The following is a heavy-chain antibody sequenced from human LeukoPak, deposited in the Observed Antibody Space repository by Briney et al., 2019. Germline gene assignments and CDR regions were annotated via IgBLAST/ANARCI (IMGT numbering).Heavy chain of an antibody. CDR2: VNWNGGST. CDR3: ARDGYNSNGYYYYMDV. D-gene: IGHD5-24*01. CDR1: GFIFDDYG. V-gene: IGHV3-20*04. Sequence: PGGSLRLSCAASGFIFDDYGMSWVRQAPGKGLEWVSGVNWNGGSTGYPHSGKGRFTISRDNAKNSLYLQMNSLRAEDPALYYCARDGYNSNGYYYYMDVWGKGTTVTVSS. J-gene: IGHJ6*03.